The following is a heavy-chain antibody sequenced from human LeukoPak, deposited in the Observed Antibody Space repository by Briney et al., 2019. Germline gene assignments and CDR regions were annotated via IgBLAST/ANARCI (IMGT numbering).Heavy chain of an antibody. D-gene: IGHD3-22*01. CDR1: GYTFTSYG. CDR3: ARDPHDSSGYYYVPFDF. V-gene: IGHV1-18*01. CDR2: VSAYNGNT. Sequence: ASVKVSCKASGYTFTSYGISWVRQAPGQGLGWRGWVSAYNGNTNNAQKLQGRVTMTTDTSTSTAYMELRSLRSDDTAVYYCARDPHDSSGYYYVPFDFWGQGTLLTVSS. J-gene: IGHJ4*02.